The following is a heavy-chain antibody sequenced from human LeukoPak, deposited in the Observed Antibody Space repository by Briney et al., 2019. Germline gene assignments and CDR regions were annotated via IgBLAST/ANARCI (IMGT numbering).Heavy chain of an antibody. D-gene: IGHD3-16*01. Sequence: GGSLRLSCAASGFTFSSYWMSWVRQAPGKGLEWVANIKQDGSEKYYVDSVKGRFTISRDNAMNSLYLQMNSLRAEDTAVYCCASNLGGWGSYYMDVWGKGTTVTVFS. V-gene: IGHV3-7*01. CDR1: GFTFSSYW. CDR2: IKQDGSEK. J-gene: IGHJ6*03. CDR3: ASNLGGWGSYYMDV.